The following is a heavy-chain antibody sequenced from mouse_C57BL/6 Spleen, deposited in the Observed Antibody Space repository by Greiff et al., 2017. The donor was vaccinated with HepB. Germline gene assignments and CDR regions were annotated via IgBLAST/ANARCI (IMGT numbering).Heavy chain of an antibody. V-gene: IGHV1-7*01. Sequence: VKLVESGAELAKPGASVKLSCKASGYTFTSYWMHWVKQRPGQGLEWIGYINPSSGTTKYNQKFKDKATLTADKSSSTANMQLSSLTYEDSAVYYCARGDDYDVRAMDYWGQVTSVTVSS. CDR1: GYTFTSYW. J-gene: IGHJ4*01. CDR3: ARGDDYDVRAMDY. D-gene: IGHD2-4*01. CDR2: INPSSGTT.